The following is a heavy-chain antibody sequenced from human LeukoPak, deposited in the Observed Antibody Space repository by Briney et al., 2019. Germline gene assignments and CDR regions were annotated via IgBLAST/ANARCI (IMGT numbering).Heavy chain of an antibody. D-gene: IGHD1-26*01. CDR2: IQYDGNTK. Sequence: PGGSLRLSCVASGFTFTTYAMHWVRQAPGKGLEWVAFIQYDGNTKYYVDSVKGRFTISRDTSKNTVFLQMSSLRADDTAVYCCAKRGGTYSYFYHMDVWGKGTTVTVSS. CDR3: AKRGGTYSYFYHMDV. J-gene: IGHJ6*03. CDR1: GFTFTTYA. V-gene: IGHV3-30*02.